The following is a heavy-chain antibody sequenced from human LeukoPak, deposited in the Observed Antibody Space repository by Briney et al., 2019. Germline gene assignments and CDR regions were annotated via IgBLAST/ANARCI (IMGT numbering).Heavy chain of an antibody. D-gene: IGHD3-3*01. V-gene: IGHV3-7*05. J-gene: IGHJ4*02. CDR1: GFTFSSFW. Sequence: AGSLRLSCAASGFTFSSFWMSWVRQAPGKGLEWVAKIIQDGSEKYYVDSVKGRFTISRDNAKNSLYLQRNSLRAEDTAVYYCARDSPGIMIFGVVTPNGGQGTLVTVSS. CDR3: ARDSPGIMIFGVVTPN. CDR2: IIQDGSEK.